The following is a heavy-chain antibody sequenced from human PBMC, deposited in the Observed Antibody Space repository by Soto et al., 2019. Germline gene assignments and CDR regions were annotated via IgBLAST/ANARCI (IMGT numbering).Heavy chain of an antibody. D-gene: IGHD2-15*01. CDR2: INHSGST. J-gene: IGHJ5*02. CDR1: GGSFSGYY. CDR3: ARGVVVAATVGNWFDP. Sequence: TSETLSLTCAVYGGSFSGYYWSWIRQPPGKGLEWIGEINHSGSTNYNPSLKSRVTISVDTSKNQFSLKLSSVTAADTAVYYCARGVVVAATVGNWFDPWGQGTLVTVSS. V-gene: IGHV4-34*01.